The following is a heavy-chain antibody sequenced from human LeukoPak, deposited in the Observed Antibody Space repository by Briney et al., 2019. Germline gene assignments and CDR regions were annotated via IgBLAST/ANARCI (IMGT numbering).Heavy chain of an antibody. V-gene: IGHV1-69*13. CDR3: ARLAYYWFDP. CDR2: IIPIFGTA. J-gene: IGHJ5*02. D-gene: IGHD2-21*01. CDR1: GGSLSNYA. Sequence: SVKVSCKASGGSLSNYAINWVRQAPGQGPEWMGGIIPIFGTANYAQKFQGRVTITADESTSTAYMELSSLRSEDTAVYYCARLAYYWFDPWGQGTLVTVSS.